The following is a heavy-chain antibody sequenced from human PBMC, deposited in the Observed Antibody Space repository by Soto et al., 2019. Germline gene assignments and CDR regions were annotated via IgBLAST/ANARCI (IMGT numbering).Heavy chain of an antibody. V-gene: IGHV3-21*01. J-gene: IGHJ4*02. D-gene: IGHD6-6*01. CDR3: GARLGVFIDY. CDR2: ISSSSSYI. Sequence: GGTLRLSCAATGFTFSSYSMNWVRQAPGKGLEWVSSISSSSSYIYYADSVKGRFTISRDNAKNSLYLQMNSLRAEDTAVYYCGARLGVFIDYWGQGTLVTVSS. CDR1: GFTFSSYS.